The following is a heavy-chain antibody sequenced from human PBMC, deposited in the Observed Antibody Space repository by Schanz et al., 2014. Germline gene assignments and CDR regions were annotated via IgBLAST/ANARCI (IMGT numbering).Heavy chain of an antibody. CDR3: ARDLISSGWYG. Sequence: VQLVESGGGLVQPGGSVRLSCAASGFTFSSYAMHWVRQAPGKGLEWVAVMSYDGSNKYYADSVKGRFTISRDTPKNTLYLQMDSLRPEDTAVYFCARDLISSGWYGWGQGTLVTVSS. CDR1: GFTFSSYA. J-gene: IGHJ4*02. V-gene: IGHV3-30-3*01. CDR2: MSYDGSNK. D-gene: IGHD6-19*01.